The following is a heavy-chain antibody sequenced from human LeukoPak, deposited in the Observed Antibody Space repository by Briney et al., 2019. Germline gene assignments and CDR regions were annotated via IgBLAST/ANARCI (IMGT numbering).Heavy chain of an antibody. D-gene: IGHD1-20*01. CDR2: ISSSSSYI. CDR3: ARVNWKGSNFDY. Sequence: GGSLRLSCAASGFTFSSYSMNWVRQAPGKGLEWVSSISSSSSYIYYADSVKGRFTISRDNAKNSLYLQMNSLRAEDTAVYYCARVNWKGSNFDYWGQGTLVTVSS. V-gene: IGHV3-21*01. J-gene: IGHJ4*02. CDR1: GFTFSSYS.